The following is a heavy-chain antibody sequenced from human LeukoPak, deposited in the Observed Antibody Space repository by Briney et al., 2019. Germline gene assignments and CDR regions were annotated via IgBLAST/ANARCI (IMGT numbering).Heavy chain of an antibody. CDR2: INYSGTT. CDR1: GGSIGTYY. D-gene: IGHD2-8*01. Sequence: KTAETLFLTCTVSGGSIGTYYWSWIRQPPGKGLEWIGYINYSGTTYYNPSLTSRVTISVDTSKNQFSLKLSSVTAADTAVYYCARMRMALDNWGQGTLVTASS. CDR3: ARMRMALDN. J-gene: IGHJ4*02. V-gene: IGHV4-59*01.